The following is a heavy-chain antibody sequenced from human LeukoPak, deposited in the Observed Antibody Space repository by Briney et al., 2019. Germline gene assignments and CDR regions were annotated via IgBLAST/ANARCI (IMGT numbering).Heavy chain of an antibody. D-gene: IGHD6-19*01. J-gene: IGHJ4*02. CDR2: IRSKANSYAT. V-gene: IGHV3-73*01. Sequence: GGSLILSCAASGFTFSGSALHWVRQASGKGLEWVGRIRSKANSYATAYAASVKGRFTISRDDSKNTAYLQMNSLKTEDTAVYYCTRPSGWYAIYDYWGQGTLVTVSS. CDR3: TRPSGWYAIYDY. CDR1: GFTFSGSA.